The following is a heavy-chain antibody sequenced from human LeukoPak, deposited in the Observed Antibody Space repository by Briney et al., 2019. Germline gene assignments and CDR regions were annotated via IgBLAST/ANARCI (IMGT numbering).Heavy chain of an antibody. CDR1: GFTFSSYA. CDR2: ILYDGTNK. D-gene: IGHD2-2*02. CDR3: AREEYPAFDI. J-gene: IGHJ3*02. V-gene: IGHV3-30-3*01. Sequence: GGSLRLSCAASGFTFSSYAMHWVRQAPGKGLEWVAVILYDGTNKYYVDSVKGRFTISRDNSDNTLYLQMNSLRVEDTAVYYCAREEYPAFDIWGQGTMVTVSS.